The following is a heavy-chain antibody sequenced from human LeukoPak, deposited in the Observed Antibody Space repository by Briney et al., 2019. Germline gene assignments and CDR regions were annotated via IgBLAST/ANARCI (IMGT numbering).Heavy chain of an antibody. CDR1: GFTFSSYS. CDR2: ISSSSSYI. V-gene: IGHV3-21*01. Sequence: GGSLRLSCAASGFTFSSYSMNWVRQAPGKGLEWVSSISSSSSYIYYADSVKGRFTISRDNAKNSLYLQMNSLRAEDTAVCYCARGGLWDCSSTSCYWFDPWGQGTLVTVSS. D-gene: IGHD2-2*01. CDR3: ARGGLWDCSSTSCYWFDP. J-gene: IGHJ5*02.